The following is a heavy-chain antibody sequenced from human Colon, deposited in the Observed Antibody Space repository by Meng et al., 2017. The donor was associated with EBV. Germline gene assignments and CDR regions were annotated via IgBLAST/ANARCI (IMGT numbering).Heavy chain of an antibody. CDR3: VPSP. J-gene: IGHJ4*02. CDR1: GFTFISHT. Sequence: FELGGGLVPPGGSMSLSGAVSGFTFISHTMSWVRQAPGKGLEWVSGISGGGDNIYYADSVKGRFTISRDNSKNTVDLQMNSLRAEDTAVYYCVPSPGGQGTLVTVSS. D-gene: IGHD1-14*01. CDR2: ISGGGDNI. V-gene: IGHV3-23*01.